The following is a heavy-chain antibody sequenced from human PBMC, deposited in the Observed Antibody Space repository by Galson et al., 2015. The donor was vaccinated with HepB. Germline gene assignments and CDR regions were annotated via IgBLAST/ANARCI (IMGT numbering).Heavy chain of an antibody. D-gene: IGHD2/OR15-2a*01. V-gene: IGHV3-23*01. CDR1: GFTFTNYA. Sequence: SLRLSCAASGFTFTNYAMHWVRQAPGKGLEWVSAISASGGSTYYADSVKGRFTVSRDNSKNTLYLHMNSLRAEDTALYYCARDSFGSGAISPTDYWGQGIHVTVSS. J-gene: IGHJ4*02. CDR3: ARDSFGSGAISPTDY. CDR2: ISASGGST.